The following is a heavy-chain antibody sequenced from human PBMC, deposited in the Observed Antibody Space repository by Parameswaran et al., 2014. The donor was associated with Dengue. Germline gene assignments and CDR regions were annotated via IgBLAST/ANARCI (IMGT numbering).Heavy chain of an antibody. J-gene: IGHJ4*02. Sequence: VRQAPGKGLEWIGYIYYSGSTYYNPSLKSRVTISVDTSKNQFSLKLSSVTAADTAVYYCARAPSYSSSMDFDYWGQGTLVTVSS. V-gene: IGHV4-31*02. CDR3: ARAPSYSSSMDFDY. CDR2: IYYSGST. D-gene: IGHD6-6*01.